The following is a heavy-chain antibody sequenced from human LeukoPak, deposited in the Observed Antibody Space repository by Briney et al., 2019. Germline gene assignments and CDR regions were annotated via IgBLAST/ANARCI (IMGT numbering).Heavy chain of an antibody. CDR1: GFTFRSYW. CDR3: ARDVDSQDYFHY. Sequence: PGGSLRLSCAASGFTFRSYWMHWVRQAPGKGLVWVSRINSDGSTTSYADSVKGRFTISRDNAKNTLFLQMNSLRVEDTAVYYCARDVDSQDYFHYWGQGTLVTVSS. D-gene: IGHD3-9*01. CDR2: INSDGSTT. J-gene: IGHJ4*02. V-gene: IGHV3-74*01.